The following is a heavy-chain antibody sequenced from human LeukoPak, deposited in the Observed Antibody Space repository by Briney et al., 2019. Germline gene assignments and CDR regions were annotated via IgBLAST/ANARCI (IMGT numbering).Heavy chain of an antibody. V-gene: IGHV4-31*03. CDR2: IYYSGST. D-gene: IGHD4-17*01. J-gene: IGHJ4*02. Sequence: PSGTLSLTCTVSGGSISSGGYYWSWIRQHPGKGLEWIGYIYYSGSTYYNPSLKSRVTISVDTSKNQFSLKLSSVTAADTAVYYCARIDYGDYGDIDYWGQGTLVTVSS. CDR1: GGSISSGGYY. CDR3: ARIDYGDYGDIDY.